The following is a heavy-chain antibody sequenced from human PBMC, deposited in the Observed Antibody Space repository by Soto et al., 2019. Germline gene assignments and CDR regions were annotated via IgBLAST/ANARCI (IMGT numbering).Heavy chain of an antibody. CDR2: IYYTGST. Sequence: SETLSLTCIVSGGSVNSDNFYWSWIRQPPGRGLEWIGYIYYTGSTKYNPSLKSRVTISIDTSRNQFSLKLRSVTAADTAVYYCAREFSNSPEAFDSWGKGSLLTVSS. D-gene: IGHD6-6*01. J-gene: IGHJ4*02. CDR1: GGSVNSDNFY. CDR3: AREFSNSPEAFDS. V-gene: IGHV4-61*01.